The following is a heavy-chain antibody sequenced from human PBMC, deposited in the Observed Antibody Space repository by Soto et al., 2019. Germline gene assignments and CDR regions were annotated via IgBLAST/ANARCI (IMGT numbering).Heavy chain of an antibody. CDR3: ARLSGAIVVVPAATHYYYYGMDL. J-gene: IGHJ6*02. D-gene: IGHD2-2*01. CDR1: GYSFTSYW. Sequence: GESLKISCKGSGYSFTSYWIGWVRQMPGKGLEWMGIIYPGDSDTRYSPSFQGQVTISADKSISTAYLQWSSLKASDTAMYYCARLSGAIVVVPAATHYYYYGMDLWGQGTTVTV. CDR2: IYPGDSDT. V-gene: IGHV5-51*01.